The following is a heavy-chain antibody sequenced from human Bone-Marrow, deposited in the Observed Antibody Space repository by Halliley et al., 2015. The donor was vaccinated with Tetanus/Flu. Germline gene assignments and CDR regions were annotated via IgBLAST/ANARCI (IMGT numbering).Heavy chain of an antibody. Sequence: LGWVGYISSTGTTYSTPSLEGRVIMSVDTSKDQFSLNLSSVTAADTALYFCAREPRTAGYFDYWGQGILVTVSS. V-gene: IGHV4-31*02. CDR2: ISSTGTT. CDR3: AREPRTAGYFDY. J-gene: IGHJ4*02.